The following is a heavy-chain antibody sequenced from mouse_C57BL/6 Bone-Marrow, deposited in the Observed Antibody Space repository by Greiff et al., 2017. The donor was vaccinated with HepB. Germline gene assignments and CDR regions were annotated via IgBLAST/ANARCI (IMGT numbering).Heavy chain of an antibody. CDR2: IDPENGDT. D-gene: IGHD2-4*01. CDR3: TLYDYDNY. Sequence: EVQLQQSGAELVRPGASVKLSCTASGFNIKDDYMHWVKQRPEQGLEWIGWIDPENGDTEYASKFQGKATITADTSSNTAYLQLSSLTSEDTAVYYCTLYDYDNYWGQGTTHTVSS. CDR1: GFNIKDDY. V-gene: IGHV14-4*01. J-gene: IGHJ2*01.